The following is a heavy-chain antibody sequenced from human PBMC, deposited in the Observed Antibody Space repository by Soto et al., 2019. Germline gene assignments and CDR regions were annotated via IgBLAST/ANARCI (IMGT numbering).Heavy chain of an antibody. CDR1: GYTLSNYG. V-gene: IGHV1-18*01. J-gene: IGHJ6*03. CDR2: SSTYNGNT. D-gene: IGHD3-3*01. Sequence: QAQLVQSGAEMKKPGASVKVSCKASGYTLSNYGISWVRQAPGQGLECMGWSSTYNGNTKYAKKFQGRVTMTTDTSTSTAYMELRSLRSDDTAVYYCVRDHHDFSSDYHYYHMDVWGKGTTVTVSS. CDR3: VRDHHDFSSDYHYYHMDV.